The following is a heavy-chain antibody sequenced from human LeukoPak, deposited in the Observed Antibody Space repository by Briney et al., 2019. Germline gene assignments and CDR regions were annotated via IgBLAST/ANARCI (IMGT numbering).Heavy chain of an antibody. V-gene: IGHV5-51*01. Sequence: GESLKISCKGSGYSFTDYWIGWVRQMPGKGLEWMGVIYPGDSDTRYSPPFQGQVTISAVKSISTTYLQWSSLTASDTAMYYCARHIQAGRSSWYTNWFDPWGQGTLVTVSS. CDR1: GYSFTDYW. CDR2: IYPGDSDT. J-gene: IGHJ5*02. CDR3: ARHIQAGRSSWYTNWFDP. D-gene: IGHD6-13*01.